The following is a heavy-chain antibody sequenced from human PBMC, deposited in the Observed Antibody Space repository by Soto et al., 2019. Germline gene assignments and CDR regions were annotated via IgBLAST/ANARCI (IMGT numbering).Heavy chain of an antibody. Sequence: QVQLVQSGAEVKKPGSSVKVSCKASGGTFSSYAISWVRQAPGQGLEWMGGIIPIFGTANYAQKFQGRVTITADESTSTAYMELRSLRSEDTAVYYCARTPDRARVPNYGMDVWGQGTTVTVSS. V-gene: IGHV1-69*01. CDR1: GGTFSSYA. CDR3: ARTPDRARVPNYGMDV. CDR2: IIPIFGTA. J-gene: IGHJ6*02.